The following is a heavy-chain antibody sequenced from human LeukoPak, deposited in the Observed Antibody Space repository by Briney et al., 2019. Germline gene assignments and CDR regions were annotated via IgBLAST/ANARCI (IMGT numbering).Heavy chain of an antibody. CDR1: GGTFSSYA. D-gene: IGHD6-6*01. V-gene: IGHV1-69*13. CDR2: IIPIFGTT. CDR3: ARSHYSSYWDNGPHYYYYYMDV. Sequence: GASVKVSCKASGGTFSSYAISWVRQAPGQGLEWMRGIIPIFGTTNYAQKFQGRVTITADESTSTACMELSSLRSEDTAVYYCARSHYSSYWDNGPHYYYYYMDVWGKGTTVTVSS. J-gene: IGHJ6*03.